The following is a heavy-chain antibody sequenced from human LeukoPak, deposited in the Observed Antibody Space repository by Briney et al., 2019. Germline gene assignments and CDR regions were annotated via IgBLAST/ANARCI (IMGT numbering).Heavy chain of an antibody. CDR3: ARGFRITFGGAFSAFDI. D-gene: IGHD3-16*01. Sequence: PGGSLRLSCAASGFTVSSNYMSWVRQAPEKGLEWVSVIYSGGSTHYADSVKGRFTISRDSSKNTVYLQMNSLRADDTAVYYCARGFRITFGGAFSAFDIWGQGTMVTVSS. CDR1: GFTVSSNY. CDR2: IYSGGST. V-gene: IGHV3-53*01. J-gene: IGHJ3*02.